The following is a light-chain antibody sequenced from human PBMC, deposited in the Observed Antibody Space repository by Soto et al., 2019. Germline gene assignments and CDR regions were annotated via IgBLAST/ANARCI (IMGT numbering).Light chain of an antibody. CDR3: SSYISSSTLV. V-gene: IGLV2-14*01. J-gene: IGLJ1*01. CDR2: DVS. Sequence: QSALTQPASVSGSPGQSITISCTGTSSDVGGYNYVSWYQQHPGKAPKLMIYDVSNRPSGVSNRFSGSKSGKTASLTISGLQAEDEADYYCSSYISSSTLVFGTGTKLTVL. CDR1: SSDVGGYNY.